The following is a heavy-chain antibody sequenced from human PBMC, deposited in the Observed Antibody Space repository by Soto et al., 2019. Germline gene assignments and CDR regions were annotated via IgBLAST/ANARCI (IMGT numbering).Heavy chain of an antibody. J-gene: IGHJ6*02. CDR1: GFTFRSYW. CDR3: AREPPLELYCISTSCHYYGMDV. Sequence: GGSLRLSCVASGFTFRSYWMHWVRQAPGGGLVWVSRVNSDGRSTTYADSVKGRFTISRDNAKNTLYLQMNSLRAEDTAVYYCAREPPLELYCISTSCHYYGMDVWGQGTTVTVSS. CDR2: VNSDGRST. V-gene: IGHV3-74*01. D-gene: IGHD2-2*01.